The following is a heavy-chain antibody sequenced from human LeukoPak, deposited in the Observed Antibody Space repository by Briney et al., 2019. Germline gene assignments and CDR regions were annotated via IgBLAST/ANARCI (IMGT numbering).Heavy chain of an antibody. CDR3: ARWSPYYYGMDV. Sequence: SVKVSCKASGGTFSSYAISWVRQAPGQGLEWMGGIIPIFGTANYAQKFQGRVTITADESTSTAYMELSSLRSEDTAVYYCARWSPYYYGMDVWGQGTTATVSS. J-gene: IGHJ6*02. CDR2: IIPIFGTA. CDR1: GGTFSSYA. V-gene: IGHV1-69*01.